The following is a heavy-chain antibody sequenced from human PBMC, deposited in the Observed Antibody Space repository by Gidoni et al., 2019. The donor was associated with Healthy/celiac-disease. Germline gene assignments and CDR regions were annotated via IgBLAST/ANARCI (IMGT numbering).Heavy chain of an antibody. D-gene: IGHD6-13*01. J-gene: IGHJ5*02. CDR2: IISSSSYI. CDR1: AFTFRSYS. CDR3: ARVRRDGSSSWIQRVGWFDP. Sequence: EVQLVESGGGLVKPGGSWRLSCAASAFTFRSYSMNWVRQAPGNGLEWVSSIISSSSYIYYADSVKGRFTISRDNAKNSLYLQMNSLRAEDTAVYYCARVRRDGSSSWIQRVGWFDPWGQGTLVTVSS. V-gene: IGHV3-21*01.